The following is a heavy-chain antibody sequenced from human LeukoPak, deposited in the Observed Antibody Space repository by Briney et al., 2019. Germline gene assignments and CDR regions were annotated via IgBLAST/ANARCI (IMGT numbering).Heavy chain of an antibody. V-gene: IGHV3-23*01. CDR2: ISGGGGST. CDR1: GFTVSSNY. D-gene: IGHD2-8*01. Sequence: GGSLRLSCAASGFTVSSNYMSWVRQSPGKGLEWVSAISGGGGSTYYADSVKGRLTISRDNSKNTLYVQMNSLRAGDTAVYYCVKGSSNARPYYFDYWGQGTLVTVSS. CDR3: VKGSSNARPYYFDY. J-gene: IGHJ4*02.